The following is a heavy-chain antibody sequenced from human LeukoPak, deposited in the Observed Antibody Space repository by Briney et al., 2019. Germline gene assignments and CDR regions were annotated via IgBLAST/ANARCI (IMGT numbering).Heavy chain of an antibody. CDR2: ISSSSSYI. CDR3: ARDGNFYDLWSGYLTFDP. V-gene: IGHV3-21*01. J-gene: IGHJ5*02. Sequence: KAGGSLRLSCAASGFTFSSYSMNWVRQAPGKGLEWVSSISSSSSYIYYADSVKGRFTISRDNAKNSLYLQMNSLRAEDTAVYYCARDGNFYDLWSGYLTFDPWGQGTLVTVSS. D-gene: IGHD3-3*01. CDR1: GFTFSSYS.